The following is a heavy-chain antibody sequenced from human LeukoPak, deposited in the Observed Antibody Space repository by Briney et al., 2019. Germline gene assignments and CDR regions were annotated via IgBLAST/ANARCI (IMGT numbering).Heavy chain of an antibody. CDR3: ARHTAVGGILGGFDY. V-gene: IGHV5-51*01. CDR1: GYSFTSYW. D-gene: IGHD4-23*01. Sequence: GESLKISCKGSGYSFTSYWIGWVRQMPGKGLEWMGIIYPGDSDTRYSPSFQGQVTNSADKSISTAYLQWSSLKASDTAMYYCARHTAVGGILGGFDYWGQGTLVTVSS. J-gene: IGHJ4*02. CDR2: IYPGDSDT.